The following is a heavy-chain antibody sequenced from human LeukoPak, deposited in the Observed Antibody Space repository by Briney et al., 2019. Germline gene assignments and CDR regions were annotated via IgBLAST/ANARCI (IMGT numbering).Heavy chain of an antibody. V-gene: IGHV1-2*02. D-gene: IGHD3-10*01. CDR3: ARGSLWFGHKYYFDY. J-gene: IGHJ4*02. Sequence: ASVKVSCKASGYTFTGYYMHWVRQAPGQGLEWMGWINPNSGGTNYAQKFQGRVTMTRDTSISTAYMELSRLRSDDTAVYYCARGSLWFGHKYYFDYWGQGTLVTVSS. CDR2: INPNSGGT. CDR1: GYTFTGYY.